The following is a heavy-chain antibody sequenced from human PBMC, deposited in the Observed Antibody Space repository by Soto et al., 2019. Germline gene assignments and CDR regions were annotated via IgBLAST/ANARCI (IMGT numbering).Heavy chain of an antibody. D-gene: IGHD1-26*01. J-gene: IGHJ4*02. V-gene: IGHV3-30*18. CDR2: ISYDGSNK. Sequence: QVQLVESGGGVVQPGRSLRLSCAASGFTFSSYGMHWVRQAPGKGLEWVAVISYDGSNKYYADSVKGRFTISRDNSKNTLYLQMNSLRAEDTAVYYCAKGEWELLLPGGYWGQGTLVTVSS. CDR1: GFTFSSYG. CDR3: AKGEWELLLPGGY.